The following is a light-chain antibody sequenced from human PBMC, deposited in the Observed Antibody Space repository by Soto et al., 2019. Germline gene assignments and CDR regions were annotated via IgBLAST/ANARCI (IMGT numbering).Light chain of an antibody. Sequence: EIVMTQSPGTLSVSPVERVTFSCMASQSVSSNLSWYQQKPGQTPRLLLYGASTRATGIPHRCSGSGSGTEFTLTISSLQSEDFAEYYCQQHQNWPLITFGQGTRLDI. J-gene: IGKJ5*01. CDR3: QQHQNWPLIT. CDR2: GAS. V-gene: IGKV3-15*01. CDR1: QSVSSN.